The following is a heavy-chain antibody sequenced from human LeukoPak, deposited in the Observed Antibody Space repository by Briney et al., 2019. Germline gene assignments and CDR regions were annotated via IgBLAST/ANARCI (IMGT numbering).Heavy chain of an antibody. CDR2: INHSGST. CDR3: ARGLTVATGDAFDI. V-gene: IGHV4-34*01. D-gene: IGHD4-17*01. CDR1: GGSFSGYY. J-gene: IGHJ3*02. Sequence: SETLSLTCAVYGGSFSGYYWSWIRQPPGKGLEWIGEINHSGSTNYDPSLKSRVTISVDTSKNQFSLKLSSVTAADTAVYYCARGLTVATGDAFDIWGQGTMVTVSS.